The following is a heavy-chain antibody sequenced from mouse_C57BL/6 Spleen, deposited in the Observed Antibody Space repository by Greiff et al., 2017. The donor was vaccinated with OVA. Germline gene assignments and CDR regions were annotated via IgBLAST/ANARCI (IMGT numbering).Heavy chain of an antibody. CDR2: IYPGSGNT. CDR1: GYTFTDYY. V-gene: IGHV1-76*01. CDR3: ARGLRTSYYFDY. Sequence: VKLMESGAELVRPGASVKLSCKASGYTFTDYYINWVKQRPGQGLEWIARIYPGSGNTYYNEKFKGKATLTAEKSSSTAYMQLSSLTSEDSAVYFCARGLRTSYYFDYWGQGTTLTVSS. J-gene: IGHJ2*01. D-gene: IGHD2-4*01.